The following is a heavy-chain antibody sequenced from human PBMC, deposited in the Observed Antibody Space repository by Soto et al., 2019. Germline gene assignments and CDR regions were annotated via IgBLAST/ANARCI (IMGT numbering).Heavy chain of an antibody. Sequence: SETLSLTCTVSGGSISSYYWSWIRQPPGKGLEWIGYIYYSGSTNYNPSLKSRVTISADTSKNRFSLKLSSVTAADTAVYYCARHGPPSYGDYPFWGQGTLVTVSS. CDR3: ARHGPPSYGDYPF. CDR1: GGSISSYY. CDR2: IYYSGST. V-gene: IGHV4-59*08. D-gene: IGHD4-17*01. J-gene: IGHJ4*02.